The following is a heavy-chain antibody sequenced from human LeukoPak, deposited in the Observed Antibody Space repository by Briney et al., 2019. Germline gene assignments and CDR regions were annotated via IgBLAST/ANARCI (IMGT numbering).Heavy chain of an antibody. CDR3: ANHFDETGFDH. CDR2: ISHDGTKE. J-gene: IGHJ4*02. V-gene: IGHV3-30*18. CDR1: GFTFSNYG. Sequence: GGSLRLSCATSGFTFSNYGRHWVRQPPGKGLEWVEVISHDGTKEYYADTVQGRFTISRDNSKNTLFLQIKGLRGEDTAVYSCANHFDETGFDHWGQGTLVTVSS.